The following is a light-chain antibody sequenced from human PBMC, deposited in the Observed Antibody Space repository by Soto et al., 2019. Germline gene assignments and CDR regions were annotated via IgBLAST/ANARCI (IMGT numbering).Light chain of an antibody. J-gene: IGLJ1*01. CDR2: DVT. Sequence: QSVLTQPASVSGSPGQSITISCTGTSSDVGGYNFVSWYQHHPGKAPKLIIYDVTIRPSGISNRFSGSKSGNTASLTISGLQAEDEADYYCTSYTSSITYVFGTGTKVTV. CDR3: TSYTSSITYV. V-gene: IGLV2-14*03. CDR1: SSDVGGYNF.